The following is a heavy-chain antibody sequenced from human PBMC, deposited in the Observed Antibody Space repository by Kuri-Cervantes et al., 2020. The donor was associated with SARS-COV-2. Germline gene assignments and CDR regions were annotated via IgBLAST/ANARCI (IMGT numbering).Heavy chain of an antibody. J-gene: IGHJ4*02. CDR1: GFTFSSYS. Sequence: GGSLRLSCAASGFTFSSYSMDWVRQAPGKGLEWVSSISSSGSYIYYADSVKGRFTISRDNARNSLYLQMNSLRVEDTAVYYCLRGVYSGYDPEYYFDYWGQGTLVTVSS. D-gene: IGHD5-12*01. CDR2: ISSSGSYI. CDR3: LRGVYSGYDPEYYFDY. V-gene: IGHV3-21*01.